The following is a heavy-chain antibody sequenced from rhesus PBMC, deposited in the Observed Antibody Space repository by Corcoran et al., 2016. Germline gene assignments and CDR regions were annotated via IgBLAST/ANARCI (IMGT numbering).Heavy chain of an antibody. D-gene: IGHD3-3*01. Sequence: EVQLVESGGGLVQPGGSLRLSCSSSGFTFSSYGMSWVRQAPGKGREWVSYISDGGDSTYYADSVKGRFTMSRDNSKNTLSLQMKSLRAEDTAVYYCAKHGSRVTGFGVVIVNSLDVWGRGVLATVSS. CDR3: AKHGSRVTGFGVVIVNSLDV. J-gene: IGHJ5-2*02. V-gene: IGHV3S5*01. CDR1: GFTFSSYG. CDR2: ISDGGDST.